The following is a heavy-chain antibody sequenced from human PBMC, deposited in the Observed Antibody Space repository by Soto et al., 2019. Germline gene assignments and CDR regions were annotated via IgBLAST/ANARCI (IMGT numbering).Heavy chain of an antibody. CDR1: GGSISSSSFY. V-gene: IGHV4-39*01. CDR2: IYYSGGT. Sequence: QLQLQESGPGLAKPSETLSLTCTVSGGSISSSSFYWGWIRQPPGKGLEWIGSIYYSGGTHYNPSLKSRVTISEDTSKNQFSLKLSSVTAADTAVYYCARHKYYDTLTGLYPNWFDPWGQGTLVTVSS. CDR3: ARHKYYDTLTGLYPNWFDP. D-gene: IGHD3-9*01. J-gene: IGHJ5*02.